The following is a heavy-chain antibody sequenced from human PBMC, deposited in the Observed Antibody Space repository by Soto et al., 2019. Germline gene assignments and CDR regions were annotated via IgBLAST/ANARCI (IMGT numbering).Heavy chain of an antibody. Sequence: AQTLSLTCAISGDSVSSTSAAWNWIRQSPSRGLEWLGRTFYRSKWYYDYAVSVKSRITINPDTSKNQFSLQLNSVTPEDTAVYYCSRRLKLGADYYGMDVWGQGTTVTVSS. CDR1: GDSVSSTSAA. CDR3: SRRLKLGADYYGMDV. V-gene: IGHV6-1*01. J-gene: IGHJ6*02. D-gene: IGHD1-26*01. CDR2: TFYRSKWYY.